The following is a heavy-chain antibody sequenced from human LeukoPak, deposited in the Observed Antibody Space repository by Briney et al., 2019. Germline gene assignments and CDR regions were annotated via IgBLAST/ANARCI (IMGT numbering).Heavy chain of an antibody. J-gene: IGHJ6*03. V-gene: IGHV3-7*01. CDR1: GFTFSSYE. Sequence: GGSLRLSCAASGFTFSSYEMNWVRQAPGKGLEWVANIKQDGSEKYYVDSVKGRFTISRDNAKNSLYLQMNSLRAEDTAVYYCARDSPYRGSYYYYYMDVWGKGTTVTVSS. D-gene: IGHD3-10*01. CDR3: ARDSPYRGSYYYYYMDV. CDR2: IKQDGSEK.